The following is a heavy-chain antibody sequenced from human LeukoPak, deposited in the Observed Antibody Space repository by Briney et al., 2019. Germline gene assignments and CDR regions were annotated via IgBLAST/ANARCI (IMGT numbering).Heavy chain of an antibody. J-gene: IGHJ5*02. V-gene: IGHV3-74*01. CDR3: ARRSSSWSNWFDP. Sequence: GGSLRLSCAASGFTFSSYWMHWVRQAPGKGLVWVSRINSDGSSTSHADSVKGRFTISRDNAKNTLYLQMNSLRAEDTAVYYCARRSSSWSNWFDPWGQGTLVTVSS. CDR2: INSDGSST. CDR1: GFTFSSYW. D-gene: IGHD6-13*01.